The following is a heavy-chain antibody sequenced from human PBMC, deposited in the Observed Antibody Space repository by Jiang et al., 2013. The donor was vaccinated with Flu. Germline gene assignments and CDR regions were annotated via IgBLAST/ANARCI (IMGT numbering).Heavy chain of an antibody. CDR3: ARRGGSGRSFDY. CDR1: GGSISSSNYF. D-gene: IGHD3-10*01. CDR2: IFYRGNT. J-gene: IGHJ4*02. V-gene: IGHV4-39*01. Sequence: PGLVKPSETLSLTCTVSGGSISSSNYFWAWIRQPPGKGLEWIGTIFYRGNTYYNPSLTNRLTMSVDTSNNQFSLKLTSVTATDTAVYYCARRGGSGRSFDYWGQGTVVTVSS.